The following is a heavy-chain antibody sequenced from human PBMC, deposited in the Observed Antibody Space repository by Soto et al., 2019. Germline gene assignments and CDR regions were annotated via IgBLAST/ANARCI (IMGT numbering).Heavy chain of an antibody. CDR3: ARVAVAGRGWPY. V-gene: IGHV4-34*01. CDR2: INHIGST. J-gene: IGHJ4*02. D-gene: IGHD6-19*01. Sequence: PSETLSLTCAVYVGSFSGYYWSWIRQPPGKGLEWIGEINHIGSTNYNPSLKSRVTISVDTSKNQFSLKLSSVTAADTAVYYCARVAVAGRGWPYWGQGTLVTVSS. CDR1: VGSFSGYY.